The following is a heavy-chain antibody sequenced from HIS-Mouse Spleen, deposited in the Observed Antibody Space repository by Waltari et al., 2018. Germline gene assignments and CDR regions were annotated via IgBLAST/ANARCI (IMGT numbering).Heavy chain of an antibody. Sequence: QVQLVQSGAEVKKPGSSVKVSCKASGGTFSSYAISWVRQALGQGLEWMGRIIPILGIANYAQKFQGRVTITADKSTSTAYMELSSLRSEDTAVYYCATEGLDSPLLRSFDIWGQGTMVTVSS. CDR2: IIPILGIA. V-gene: IGHV1-69*04. CDR1: GGTFSSYA. CDR3: ATEGLDSPLLRSFDI. J-gene: IGHJ3*02. D-gene: IGHD4-17*01.